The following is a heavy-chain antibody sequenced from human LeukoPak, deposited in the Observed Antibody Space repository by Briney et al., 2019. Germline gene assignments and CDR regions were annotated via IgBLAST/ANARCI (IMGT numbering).Heavy chain of an antibody. CDR3: ARDFLLGDYGLKNYYYYYGMDV. J-gene: IGHJ6*04. CDR2: INPSGGST. V-gene: IGHV1-46*01. Sequence: GASVKVSCKASGYTFTSYYMHWVRQAPGQRLEWMGIINPSGGSTSYAQKFQGRVTMTRDTSTSTVYMELSSLRSEDTAVYYCARDFLLGDYGLKNYYYYYGMDVWGKGTTVTVSS. D-gene: IGHD4-17*01. CDR1: GYTFTSYY.